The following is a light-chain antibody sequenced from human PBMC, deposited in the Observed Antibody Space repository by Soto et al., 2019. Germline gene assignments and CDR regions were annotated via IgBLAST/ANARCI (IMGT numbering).Light chain of an antibody. CDR3: QQYNRDSWT. Sequence: DIQMTQSPSTLSASVGDRVTITCRASQSISSWLAWYQQKPGKAPKLLIYDASSLESGVPSRFSGSGSGTEFTLTISSLQPDVFATYYCQQYNRDSWTFGQGTKV. CDR1: QSISSW. V-gene: IGKV1-5*01. CDR2: DAS. J-gene: IGKJ1*01.